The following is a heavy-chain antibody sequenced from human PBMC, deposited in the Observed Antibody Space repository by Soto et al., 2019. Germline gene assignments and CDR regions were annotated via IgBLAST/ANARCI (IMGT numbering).Heavy chain of an antibody. CDR3: TTDPTYYDILTGYPAI. V-gene: IGHV3-15*07. J-gene: IGHJ3*02. CDR2: IKSKTDGGTT. Sequence: GGSLRLSCAASGFTFSNAWMNWVRQAPGKGLEWVGRIKSKTDGGTTDYTAPVKGRFTISRDDSKNKLNLQMNSLKTEDTAVYYCTTDPTYYDILTGYPAIWGQGTMVTVSS. D-gene: IGHD3-9*01. CDR1: GFTFSNAW.